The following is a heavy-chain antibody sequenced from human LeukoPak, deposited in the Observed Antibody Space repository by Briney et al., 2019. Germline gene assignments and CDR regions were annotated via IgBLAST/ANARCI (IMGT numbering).Heavy chain of an antibody. V-gene: IGHV3-23*01. CDR3: AKATGYLL. CDR2: ISNSDDST. D-gene: IGHD1-14*01. J-gene: IGHJ4*02. Sequence: ETLSLTCTVSGGSISSSSYYWGWIRQPPGKGLEWVSTISNSDDSTYYADSVKGRFTISRDNSENTLFLRMNSLRAEDTAVYYCAKATGYLLWGQGTLVIVSS. CDR1: GGSISSSSYY.